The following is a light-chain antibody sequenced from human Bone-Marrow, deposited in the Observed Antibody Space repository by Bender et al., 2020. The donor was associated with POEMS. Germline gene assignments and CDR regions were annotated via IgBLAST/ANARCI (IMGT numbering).Light chain of an antibody. J-gene: IGLJ2*01. V-gene: IGLV2-14*03. CDR2: DVT. CDR3: SSFTDISSVI. Sequence: QSALTQPASVSGSPGQSITISCTGSYSDIGYYDSVSWYQHHPDKAPKLIIYDVTSRPSGVYTRFSGSKSGNTASLTISGLQAEDEADYYCSSFTDISSVIFGGGTKLTVL. CDR1: YSDIGYYDS.